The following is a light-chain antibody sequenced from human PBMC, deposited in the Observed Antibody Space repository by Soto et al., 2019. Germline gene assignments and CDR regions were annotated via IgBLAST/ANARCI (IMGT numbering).Light chain of an antibody. CDR3: QQYNSLWT. CDR1: QSISDW. V-gene: IGKV1-5*03. Sequence: DIQMTQSPSTLSASVGDRVTITCRASQSISDWLAWYQQKPGKAPKLLIYKASSLESGVPSRFSGSRSGTEFTLTISSLQPDHFATYYCQQYNSLWTFGQGTKVEIK. CDR2: KAS. J-gene: IGKJ1*01.